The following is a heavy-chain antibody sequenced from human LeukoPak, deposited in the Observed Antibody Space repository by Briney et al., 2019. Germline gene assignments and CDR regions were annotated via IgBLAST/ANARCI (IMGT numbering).Heavy chain of an antibody. J-gene: IGHJ4*02. D-gene: IGHD7-27*01. CDR3: AREAGRTGDGPLDY. CDR2: IYYSGST. V-gene: IGHV4-59*01. CDR1: GGSLSSYY. Sequence: SETLSLTCTVSGGSLSSYYWSWIRQPPGKGLGWIGYIYYSGSTNYNPSLKSRVTISVDTSKNQFSLKLSSVTAADTAVYYCAREAGRTGDGPLDYWGQGTLVTVSS.